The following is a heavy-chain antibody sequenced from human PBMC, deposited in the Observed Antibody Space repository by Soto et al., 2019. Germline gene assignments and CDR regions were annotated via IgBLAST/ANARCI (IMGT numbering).Heavy chain of an antibody. J-gene: IGHJ3*02. CDR1: GFTFRSCG. CDR3: ARDLGRTDYKNNDVFDI. V-gene: IGHV3-33*01. D-gene: IGHD3-9*01. CDR2: MWYDGINK. Sequence: QMQVAESGGGVVQPGRSLRLSCAVSGFTFRSCGMHWVRQAPGKGLEWVAVMWYDGINKYYSDSVKGRFIISRDNSKNTLYLQMNSLRAEDTAVYYCARDLGRTDYKNNDVFDIWGQGTMVTVSS.